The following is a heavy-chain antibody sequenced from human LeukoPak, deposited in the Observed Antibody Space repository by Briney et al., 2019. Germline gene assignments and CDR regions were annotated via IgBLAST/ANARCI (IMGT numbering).Heavy chain of an antibody. V-gene: IGHV1-24*01. J-gene: IGHJ1*01. CDR1: GDILTELS. CDR3: ATRSGDFWSGYVI. Sequence: ASVKVSCKVSGDILTELSIQWXXQXXGKGXXXXGGFDPEQNTMIYAQRLQGRVTMTEDTSTDTAYMELSSLTSEDTGIYYCATRSGDFWSGYVIWGQGTLVTVSS. D-gene: IGHD3-3*01. CDR2: FDPEQNTM.